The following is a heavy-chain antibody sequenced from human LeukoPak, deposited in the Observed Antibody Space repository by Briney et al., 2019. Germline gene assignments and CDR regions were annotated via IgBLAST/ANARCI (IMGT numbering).Heavy chain of an antibody. CDR1: GFTFSSYT. J-gene: IGHJ3*02. V-gene: IGHV3-21*01. D-gene: IGHD1-26*01. CDR2: ISSSSTNI. Sequence: GGSLRLSCAASGFTFSSYTMNWVRQAPGKGLEWVSCISSSSTNIYYADSVKGRFTISRDNAKNSLYLQMNSLRAEDTAVYYCARKLYSDNSHDAFDIWGQGTMVTVSS. CDR3: ARKLYSDNSHDAFDI.